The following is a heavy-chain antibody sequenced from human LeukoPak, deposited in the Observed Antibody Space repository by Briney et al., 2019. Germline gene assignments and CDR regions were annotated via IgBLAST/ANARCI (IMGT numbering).Heavy chain of an antibody. J-gene: IGHJ3*02. CDR1: GGSVSSGSYY. CDR3: ARDESSI. CDR2: IYYSGST. V-gene: IGHV4-39*07. Sequence: SETLSLTCTVSGGSVSSGSYYWGWIRQPPGKGLEWIGNIYYSGSTYYNPSLKSRVTISVETSKNQFSLKLSSVTAADTAVYYCARDESSIWGQGTMVTVSS.